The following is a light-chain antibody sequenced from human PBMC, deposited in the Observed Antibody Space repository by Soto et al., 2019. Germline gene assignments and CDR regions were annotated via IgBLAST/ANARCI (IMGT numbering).Light chain of an antibody. CDR2: GNS. J-gene: IGLJ3*02. Sequence: QSVLTQPPSVSGAPGQRVTISCTGSSSNIGAGYDVHWYQQLPGTAPKLIIYGNSNRPSGVPDRFSGSKSGTSASLAITGLQAEDGEYYYGQSYDSSLSGWVFGGGTKLTVL. V-gene: IGLV1-40*01. CDR1: SSNIGAGYD. CDR3: QSYDSSLSGWV.